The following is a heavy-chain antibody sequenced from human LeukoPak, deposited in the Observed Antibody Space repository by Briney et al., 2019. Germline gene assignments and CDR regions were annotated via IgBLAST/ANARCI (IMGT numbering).Heavy chain of an antibody. CDR1: GDSVSSNSAA. D-gene: IGHD6-25*01. Sequence: SQTLSLTCAISGDSVSSNSAAWNWIRQSPSRGLEWLGGTYYRSKWYNDYAVSVKSRITINPDTSKNQFSLQLNSVTPEDTAVYYCARDDPPRYSSAAYGWFDPWGQGTLVTVSS. CDR3: ARDDPPRYSSAAYGWFDP. J-gene: IGHJ5*02. V-gene: IGHV6-1*01. CDR2: TYYRSKWYN.